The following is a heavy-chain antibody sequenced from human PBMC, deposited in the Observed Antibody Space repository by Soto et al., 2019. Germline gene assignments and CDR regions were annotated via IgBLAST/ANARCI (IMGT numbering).Heavy chain of an antibody. CDR1: GFSFSDYG. Sequence: GGSLRLSCAASGFSFSDYGMHWVRQAPGKGLEWVAVIWYDGSEKYYADSVKGRFTISRDNSKNTLYLQMNSLRVEDTALNYCARQSLGNIRLRGFDYWGQGA. D-gene: IGHD1-1*01. CDR3: ARQSLGNIRLRGFDY. J-gene: IGHJ4*02. V-gene: IGHV3-33*01. CDR2: IWYDGSEK.